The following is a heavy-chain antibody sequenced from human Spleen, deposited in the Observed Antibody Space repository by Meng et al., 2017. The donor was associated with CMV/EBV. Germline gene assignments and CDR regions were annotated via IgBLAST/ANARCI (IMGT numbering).Heavy chain of an antibody. V-gene: IGHV4-39*07. Sequence: SETLSLTCTVSGASISSSSYYWGWIRQPPGKGLEWIGSIHYSGSTYYHPSLKSRVTISVDTSKNQFSLKLSSVTAADTAVYYCASINYGGKRPYYYAMDVWGQGTTVTVSS. J-gene: IGHJ6*02. CDR2: IHYSGST. CDR1: GASISSSSYY. D-gene: IGHD4-23*01. CDR3: ASINYGGKRPYYYAMDV.